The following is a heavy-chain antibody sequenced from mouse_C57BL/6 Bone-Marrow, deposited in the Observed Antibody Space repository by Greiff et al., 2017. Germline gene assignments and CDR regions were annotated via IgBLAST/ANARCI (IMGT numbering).Heavy chain of an antibody. V-gene: IGHV14-2*01. D-gene: IGHD1-1*01. CDR2: IDPEDGET. Sequence: VQLQQSGAELVKPGASVKLSCTASGFNIKDYYMHWVKQRTEQGLEWIGRIDPEDGETKYAPTFQGKATITADPSTNPASLQLSCLTSEDTAVYYWARSPYGSSPYWYVDFWGTGNTVTVSA. CDR3: ARSPYGSSPYWYVDF. J-gene: IGHJ1*03. CDR1: GFNIKDYY.